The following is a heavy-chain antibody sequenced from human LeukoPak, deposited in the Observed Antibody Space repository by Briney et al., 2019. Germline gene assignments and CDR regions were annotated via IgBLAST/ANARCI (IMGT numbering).Heavy chain of an antibody. CDR2: ISNDGRKT. J-gene: IGHJ4*02. CDR1: GFTFRTYG. V-gene: IGHV3-30*04. D-gene: IGHD2-2*01. CDR3: AKVLDLSTDYFDY. Sequence: GGSLRLSCAASGFTFRTYGMHWVRQAPGKGLEWVTVISNDGRKTYYADSVKGRFTISRDNSKNTLYLQMNSLRAEDTAVYYCAKVLDLSTDYFDYWGQGTLVTVSS.